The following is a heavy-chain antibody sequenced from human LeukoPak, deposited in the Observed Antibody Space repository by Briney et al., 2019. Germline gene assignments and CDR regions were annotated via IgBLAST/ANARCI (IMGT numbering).Heavy chain of an antibody. CDR2: IYHSGST. CDR1: GGSISSGGYS. Sequence: PSETLSLTCAVSGGSISSGGYSWSWIRQPAGKGLEWIAYIYHSGSTYYNPSLKSRVTISVDRSKNQFSLKLSSVTAADTAVYYCARHLVVAANSCYYYYGMDVWGQGTTVTVSS. D-gene: IGHD2-15*01. CDR3: ARHLVVAANSCYYYYGMDV. V-gene: IGHV4-30-2*01. J-gene: IGHJ6*02.